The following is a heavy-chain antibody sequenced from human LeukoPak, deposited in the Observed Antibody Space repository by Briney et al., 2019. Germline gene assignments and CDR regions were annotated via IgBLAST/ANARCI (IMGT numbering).Heavy chain of an antibody. J-gene: IGHJ6*02. Sequence: PGESLRLSCPASGFTLSDYYMSWIRQAPGKGLGWVSYISSSGSTIYYADSVKGRFTISRHNAKNSLYLQMNSLRAEDMAVYYCARDGSEPGDNGMDVWGQGTTVTVSS. CDR2: ISSSGSTI. CDR3: ARDGSEPGDNGMDV. CDR1: GFTLSDYY. V-gene: IGHV3-11*01. D-gene: IGHD2-15*01.